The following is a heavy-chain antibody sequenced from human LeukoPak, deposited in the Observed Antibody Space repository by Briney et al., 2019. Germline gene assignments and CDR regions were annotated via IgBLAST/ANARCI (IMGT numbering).Heavy chain of an antibody. J-gene: IGHJ4*02. CDR3: MTSGLALADIRY. Sequence: PSEALSLMCTVSGASISSSSYYWGSIRQRPGKGLVWIGSMYYSGSTHYNPSLRSRVTISLDESYWQFSRKLNSVTAADTAFYYCMTSGLALADIRYWGQGILVTVSS. CDR2: MYYSGST. V-gene: IGHV4-39*07. D-gene: IGHD6-19*01. CDR1: GASISSSSYY.